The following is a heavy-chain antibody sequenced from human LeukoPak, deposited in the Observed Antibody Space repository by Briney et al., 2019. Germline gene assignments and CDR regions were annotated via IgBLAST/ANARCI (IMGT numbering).Heavy chain of an antibody. CDR3: ARGYCSSTSCPNFDY. Sequence: PGGSLRLSCAASGFTFSSYSMNWVRQAPGKGLEWVSSISSSSSYIYYADSVKGRFTISRDNAKNSLYLQMNSLRAEDTAVYYCARGYCSSTSCPNFDYWGQGTLVTVSS. V-gene: IGHV3-21*01. CDR1: GFTFSSYS. J-gene: IGHJ4*02. D-gene: IGHD2-2*01. CDR2: ISSSSSYI.